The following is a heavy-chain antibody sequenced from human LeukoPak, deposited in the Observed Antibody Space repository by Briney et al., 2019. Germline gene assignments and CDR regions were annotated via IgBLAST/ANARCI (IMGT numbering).Heavy chain of an antibody. CDR2: ISGGGST. CDR1: GFTVRSNY. CDR3: ARDHLWFGELNY. J-gene: IGHJ4*02. Sequence: GGSLRLSCAASGFTVRSNYMNWVRQAPGKGLEWVSVISGGGSTFYADSVKGRFTISRDNSKNTLYLQMNSLRAEDTAVYYCARDHLWFGELNYWGQGTLVTVSS. D-gene: IGHD3-10*01. V-gene: IGHV3-53*01.